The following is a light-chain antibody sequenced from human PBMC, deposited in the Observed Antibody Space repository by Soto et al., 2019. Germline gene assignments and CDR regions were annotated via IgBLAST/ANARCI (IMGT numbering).Light chain of an antibody. CDR3: QQYGGSVT. CDR2: GPA. Sequence: EIVLTQSPGTLSLSPGERATLSCRASQSVSSVYLAWYQQKPGQAPRLLIYGPATRATGIPDRFSASGSGTDFTLTISRLEPEDFAVYYCQQYGGSVTFGGGTKVKIK. J-gene: IGKJ4*01. CDR1: QSVSSVY. V-gene: IGKV3-20*01.